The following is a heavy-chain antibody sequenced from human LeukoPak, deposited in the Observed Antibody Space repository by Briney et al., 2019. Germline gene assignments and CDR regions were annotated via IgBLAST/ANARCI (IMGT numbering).Heavy chain of an antibody. CDR1: GFTFSSYS. V-gene: IGHV3-48*01. CDR3: ARSGYCSSTSCTDDYYYGMDV. Sequence: GGSLRLSCAASGFTFSSYSMNWVRQAPGKGLEWVSYISSSSSTIYYADSVKGRFTISRDNAENSLYLQMNGLRAEDTAVYYCARSGYCSSTSCTDDYYYGMDVWGQGTTVTVSS. D-gene: IGHD2-2*01. CDR2: ISSSSSTI. J-gene: IGHJ6*02.